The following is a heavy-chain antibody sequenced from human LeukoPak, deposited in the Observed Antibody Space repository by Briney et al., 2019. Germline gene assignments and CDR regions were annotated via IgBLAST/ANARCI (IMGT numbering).Heavy chain of an antibody. CDR2: IKSKTDGGTT. CDR1: GFTFSNAW. CDR3: IKVPNWGSCFDY. D-gene: IGHD3-16*01. V-gene: IGHV3-15*01. Sequence: GGSLRLSCAASGFTFSNAWMSWVRQAPGKGLEWVGRIKSKTDGGTTDYAAPVKGRFTISRDDSKNTVYLQMNSLKTEDTAVYYCIKVPNWGSCFDYWGRGTLVTVSS. J-gene: IGHJ4*02.